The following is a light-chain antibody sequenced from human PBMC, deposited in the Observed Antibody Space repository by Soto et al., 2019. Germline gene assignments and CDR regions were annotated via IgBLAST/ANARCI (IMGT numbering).Light chain of an antibody. CDR2: KVS. CDR1: QRLLHSNGYNY. Sequence: DIVMTQSPLSLTVPPGEPASISSRSSQRLLHSNGYNYLDWFQQQTGKPPRSLIYKVSDWASGVPDRFSGMWSGTHCTLQLSRVEAEDVGVYYGMQATHWPWTFGQGTKV. J-gene: IGKJ1*01. CDR3: MQATHWPWT. V-gene: IGKV2-30*02.